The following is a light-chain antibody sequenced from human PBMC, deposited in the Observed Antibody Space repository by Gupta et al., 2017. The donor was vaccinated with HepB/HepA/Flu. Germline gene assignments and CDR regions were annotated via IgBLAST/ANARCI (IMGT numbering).Light chain of an antibody. Sequence: EIVMTQSPATLSVSPGERVSLSCRASESVAYNLAWYQQKPGQAPRLLIYGASTRATGIPARLSGRGSGTEFTLTISSLQSEDLAIYYCQQYHKWPTFGQGTKVEIK. CDR2: GAS. V-gene: IGKV3-15*01. CDR1: ESVAYN. J-gene: IGKJ1*01. CDR3: QQYHKWPT.